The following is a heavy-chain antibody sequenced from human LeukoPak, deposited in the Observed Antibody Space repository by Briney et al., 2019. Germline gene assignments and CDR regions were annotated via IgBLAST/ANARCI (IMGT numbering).Heavy chain of an antibody. V-gene: IGHV4-61*01. Sequence: PSETLSLTCTVSGGSVSSGSHYWSWIRQPPGKGLEWIVYIYYSGSTNYNPSLKSRVTISVDTSKNQFSLKLSSVTAADTAVYYCARGKLGDGYNYGLDYWGQGTLVTVSS. CDR2: IYYSGST. D-gene: IGHD5-24*01. CDR1: GGSVSSGSHY. CDR3: ARGKLGDGYNYGLDY. J-gene: IGHJ4*02.